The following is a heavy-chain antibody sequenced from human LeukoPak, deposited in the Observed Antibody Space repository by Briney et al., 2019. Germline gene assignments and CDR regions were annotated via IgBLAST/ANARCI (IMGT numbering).Heavy chain of an antibody. V-gene: IGHV3-30*18. D-gene: IGHD3-10*01. J-gene: IGHJ2*01. CDR3: AKDAIDGSGSYLLYWYFDL. Sequence: GGSLRLSCAASGFIFGNYGMHWVRQAPGEGLEWVAVISYDVRTKYYADSVKGRFTISRDNSKNTLYLQMNSLRDEDTAVYSCAKDAIDGSGSYLLYWYFDLWGRGTMVTVSS. CDR1: GFIFGNYG. CDR2: ISYDVRTK.